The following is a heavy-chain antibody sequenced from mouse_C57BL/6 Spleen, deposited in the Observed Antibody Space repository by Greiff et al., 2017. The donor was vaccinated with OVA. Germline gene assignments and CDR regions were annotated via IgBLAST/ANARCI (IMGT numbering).Heavy chain of an antibody. CDR1: GFSLTSYG. V-gene: IGHV2-6-1*01. D-gene: IGHD1-1*01. Sequence: QVQLQQSGPGLVAPSQSLSITCTVSGFSLTSYGVHWVRQPPGKGLEWLVVIWSDGSTTYNSALKSRLSISKDNSKSQIIIQMNSLKADDTAMYYCARHRSSYDAMDYWGQGTSVTVSS. CDR3: ARHRSSYDAMDY. CDR2: IWSDGST. J-gene: IGHJ4*01.